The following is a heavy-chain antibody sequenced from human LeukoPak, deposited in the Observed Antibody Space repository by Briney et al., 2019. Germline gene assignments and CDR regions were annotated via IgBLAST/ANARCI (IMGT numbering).Heavy chain of an antibody. D-gene: IGHD3-10*01. CDR3: ASGAYYYGSGTGWFDP. Sequence: ETLSLICRVSGGSISSYYWRWIRQPPGKGLEWIGYIYYSGSTNYNPSLKSRVTISVDTSKNQFSLKLSSVTAADTAVYYCASGAYYYGSGTGWFDPWGQGTLVTVSS. CDR1: GGSISSYY. CDR2: IYYSGST. V-gene: IGHV4-59*01. J-gene: IGHJ5*02.